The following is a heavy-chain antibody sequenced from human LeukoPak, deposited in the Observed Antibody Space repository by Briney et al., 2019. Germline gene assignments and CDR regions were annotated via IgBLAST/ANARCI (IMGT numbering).Heavy chain of an antibody. Sequence: GGSLTLSCAASAFTFSSYAMSWVRPAPGKGREWVSAISGSGGSTYYTDSVRGRFTISRDKPTNTLYLQMTSLRAEDKAVYYCAKTDVWYFDYWGQGTLVTVSS. V-gene: IGHV3-23*01. CDR2: ISGSGGST. CDR3: AKTDVWYFDY. J-gene: IGHJ4*02. CDR1: AFTFSSYA.